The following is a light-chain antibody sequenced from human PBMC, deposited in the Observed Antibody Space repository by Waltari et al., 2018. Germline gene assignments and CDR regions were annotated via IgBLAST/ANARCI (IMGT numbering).Light chain of an antibody. J-gene: IGLJ2*01. CDR2: LNSDGSH. V-gene: IGLV4-69*01. CDR3: QTWGTGIRV. CDR1: SGHSSNA. Sequence: QLVLTQSPSASASLGASVKLTCTLSSGHSSNAIAWHQQQPEKGPRFLMKLNSDGSHNKGYGIPDRFSGSSSGAERYRTISSRQSEDEADYYCQTWGTGIRVFGGGTKLTVL.